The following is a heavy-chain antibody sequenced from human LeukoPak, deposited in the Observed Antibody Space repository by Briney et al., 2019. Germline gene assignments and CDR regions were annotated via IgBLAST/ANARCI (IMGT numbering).Heavy chain of an antibody. V-gene: IGHV1-2*02. CDR3: AKSQYSFGSGSTRPLFDY. D-gene: IGHD3-10*01. Sequence: ASVKVSCKTSGYIFTDYYIHWVRQARGQGLEWMGWINPNSGGTYFAQKFEATVTLTRDTSINTAYMEMRGLTSDDTAVYYCAKSQYSFGSGSTRPLFDYWGQGTLVTV. CDR2: INPNSGGT. CDR1: GYIFTDYY. J-gene: IGHJ4*02.